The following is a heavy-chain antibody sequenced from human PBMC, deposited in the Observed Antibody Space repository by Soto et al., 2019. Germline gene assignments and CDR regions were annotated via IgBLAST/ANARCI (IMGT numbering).Heavy chain of an antibody. D-gene: IGHD2-2*01. CDR3: AKAVSVVVPAAMSTPEWFDP. CDR2: ISYDGSNK. V-gene: IGHV3-30*18. J-gene: IGHJ5*02. CDR1: GFTFSSYG. Sequence: GGSLRLSCAASGFTFSSYGMHWVRQAPGKGLEWVAVISYDGSNKYYADSVKGRFTISRDNSKNTLYLQMNSLRAEDTAVYYCAKAVSVVVPAAMSTPEWFDPWGQGTLVTVSS.